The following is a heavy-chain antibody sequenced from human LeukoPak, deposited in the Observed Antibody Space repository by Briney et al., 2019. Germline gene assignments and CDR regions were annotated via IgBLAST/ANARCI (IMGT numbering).Heavy chain of an antibody. Sequence: GGSLRLSCSASGFTFSSYAVTWVRQAPGKGLEWVSTIATGGTTYYADSVKGRFTISRDNSQSTLYLQMNSLRAEDTALCYCAKNYVASGYSSCDSWGQGTLVTVSS. V-gene: IGHV3-23*01. CDR2: IATGGTT. CDR1: GFTFSSYA. D-gene: IGHD3-22*01. J-gene: IGHJ5*01. CDR3: AKNYVASGYSSCDS.